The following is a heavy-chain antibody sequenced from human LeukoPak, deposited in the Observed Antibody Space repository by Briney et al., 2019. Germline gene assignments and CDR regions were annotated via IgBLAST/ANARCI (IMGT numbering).Heavy chain of an antibody. J-gene: IGHJ4*02. CDR3: AREDGYDFFDY. V-gene: IGHV3-23*01. CDR1: GISFSTYV. Sequence: GGSLRLSCAASGISFSTYVMAWVRQAPGKGLECVSAISGSGGDSYYAASVKGRFTISRDNSKNTLYLQMNSLRAEDTAVYYCAREDGYDFFDYWGQGTLVTVSS. CDR2: ISGSGGDS. D-gene: IGHD5-24*01.